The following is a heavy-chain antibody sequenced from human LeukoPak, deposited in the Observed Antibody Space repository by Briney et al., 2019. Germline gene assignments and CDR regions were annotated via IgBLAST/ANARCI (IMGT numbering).Heavy chain of an antibody. Sequence: GGSLRLSCAASGFTFSDYYMSWIRQAPGKGLEWVSYISSSGSTIYYADSVKGRFTISRDNAKNSLYLQMNSLRAEDTAVYYCARTNSSSSPHFDYWGQGTLVTVSS. D-gene: IGHD6-6*01. J-gene: IGHJ4*02. CDR3: ARTNSSSSPHFDY. CDR1: GFTFSDYY. V-gene: IGHV3-11*04. CDR2: ISSSGSTI.